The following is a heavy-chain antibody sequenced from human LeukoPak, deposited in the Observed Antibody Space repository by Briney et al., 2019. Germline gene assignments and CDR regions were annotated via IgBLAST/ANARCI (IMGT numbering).Heavy chain of an antibody. CDR2: ISYDGSNK. V-gene: IGHV3-30-3*01. D-gene: IGHD2-2*01. CDR3: ARDLRYCSSTSCYHRPGY. J-gene: IGHJ4*02. CDR1: GFTFSSYA. Sequence: PGRSLRLSCAASGFTFSSYAMHWVRQASGKGLEWVAVISYDGSNKYYADSVKGRFTISRDNSKNTLYLQMNSLRAEDTAVYYCARDLRYCSSTSCYHRPGYWGQGTLVTVSS.